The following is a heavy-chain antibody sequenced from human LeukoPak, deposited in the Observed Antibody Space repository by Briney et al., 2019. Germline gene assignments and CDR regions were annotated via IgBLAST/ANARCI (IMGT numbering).Heavy chain of an antibody. CDR3: AREVYYYGMDV. CDR1: GCTVSSNY. V-gene: IGHV3-53*01. Sequence: GGSLRLSCAASGCTVSSNYMSWVRQAPGKGLEWVSVIYSGGSTYYADSVKGRFTISRDNSKNTLYLQMNSLRAEDTAVYYCAREVYYYGMDVWGQGTTVTVSS. CDR2: IYSGGST. J-gene: IGHJ6*02.